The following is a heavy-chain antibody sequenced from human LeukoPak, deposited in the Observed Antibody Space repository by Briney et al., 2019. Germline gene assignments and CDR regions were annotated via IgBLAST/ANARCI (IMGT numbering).Heavy chain of an antibody. D-gene: IGHD6-13*01. CDR3: ARHLSSSWYFDY. J-gene: IGHJ4*02. Sequence: SETLSLTCTVSGGSVSGGNYYCSWIRQSPGKGLEWIGYIHYSGSTVYNPSLKSRVTMSIDTSKNQFSLKLSSVTAADTAVYYCARHLSSSWYFDYWGQGTLVTVSS. CDR2: IHYSGST. CDR1: GGSVSGGNYY. V-gene: IGHV4-61*01.